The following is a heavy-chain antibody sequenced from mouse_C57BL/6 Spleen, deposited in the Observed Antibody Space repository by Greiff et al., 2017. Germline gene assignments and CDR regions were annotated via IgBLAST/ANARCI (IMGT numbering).Heavy chain of an antibody. Sequence: EVKLMESGEGLVKPGGSLKLSCAASGFTFSSYAMSWVRQTPEKRLEWVAYISSGGDYIYYADTVKGRFTISRDNARNTLYLQMSSLKSEDTAMYYCTRERGLVCFDYWGQGTTLTVSS. V-gene: IGHV5-9-1*02. D-gene: IGHD3-3*01. CDR2: ISSGGDYI. CDR1: GFTFSSYA. J-gene: IGHJ2*01. CDR3: TRERGLVCFDY.